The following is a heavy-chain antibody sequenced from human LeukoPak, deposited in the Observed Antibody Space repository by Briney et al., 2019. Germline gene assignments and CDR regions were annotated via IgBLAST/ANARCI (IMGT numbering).Heavy chain of an antibody. V-gene: IGHV3-23*01. J-gene: IGHJ4*02. CDR1: GFTFSGYA. D-gene: IGHD3-10*01. Sequence: GGSLRLSCVASGFTFSGYAMSWVRQAPGKGLEWVSAISGSGGSTYYADSVKGRFTISRDNAKNSLYLQMSSLRAEDTAVYYCATYGSGSYYYFDYWGQGTLVTVSS. CDR2: ISGSGGST. CDR3: ATYGSGSYYYFDY.